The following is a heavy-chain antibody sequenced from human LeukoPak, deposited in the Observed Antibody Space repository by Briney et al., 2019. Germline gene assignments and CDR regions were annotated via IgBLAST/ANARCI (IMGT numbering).Heavy chain of an antibody. CDR1: GGSFSGYY. CDR3: ARGGPAYCSSTSCYTPTGY. V-gene: IGHV4-34*01. CDR2: INHSGST. D-gene: IGHD2-2*02. Sequence: PSETLSLTCAVYGGSFSGYYWSWLRQPPGKGLEWIGEINHSGSTNYNPSLKSRVTISVDTSKNQFSLKLSSVTAADTAVYYCARGGPAYCSSTSCYTPTGYWGQGTLVTVSS. J-gene: IGHJ4*02.